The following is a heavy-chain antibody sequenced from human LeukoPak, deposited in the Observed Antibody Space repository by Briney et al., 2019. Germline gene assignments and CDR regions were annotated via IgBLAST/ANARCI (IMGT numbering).Heavy chain of an antibody. J-gene: IGHJ3*02. D-gene: IGHD3-16*01. CDR3: ATYFAGAETFDI. CDR1: GYSFTSYW. V-gene: IGHV5-51*01. Sequence: GESLTISCKGSGYSFTSYWIGWVRQMPGKGLEWMGLIFPGDSDTKYSPSFQGQVTISADKSITSAYLQWSSLKASDTAMYYCATYFAGAETFDIWGQGTMVTVSS. CDR2: IFPGDSDT.